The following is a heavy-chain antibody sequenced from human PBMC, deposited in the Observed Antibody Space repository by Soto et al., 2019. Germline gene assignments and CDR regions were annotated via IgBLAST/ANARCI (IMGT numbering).Heavy chain of an antibody. CDR3: ARLRRDWGDAFDL. V-gene: IGHV1-69*01. J-gene: IGHJ3*01. CDR2: IIPVFDKA. CDR1: GGPFGSSA. Sequence: QVQLVQSGADVKKPGSSVKVSCKTSGGPFGSSAISWVRQAPAQGLEWMGEIIPVFDKANYAQNIQRRLTITADEPTGTVSMQLSSLRSEDTAVYFCARLRRDWGDAFDLWGLGTFVTVSS. D-gene: IGHD3-16*01.